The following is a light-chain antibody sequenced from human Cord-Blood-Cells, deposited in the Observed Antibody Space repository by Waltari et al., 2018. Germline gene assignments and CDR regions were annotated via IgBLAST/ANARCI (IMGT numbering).Light chain of an antibody. V-gene: IGKV1-33*01. J-gene: IGKJ4*01. CDR1: QDISNY. CDR2: DAS. Sequence: EIQMTQSPSSLSASVGDRVTITCQASQDISNYLNWYQQKPGKAPKLLIYDASNLETGVPSRFSGSGSGTDFTFTISNLQPEDIATYYCQQYDNLPLTFGGGTKVEIK. CDR3: QQYDNLPLT.